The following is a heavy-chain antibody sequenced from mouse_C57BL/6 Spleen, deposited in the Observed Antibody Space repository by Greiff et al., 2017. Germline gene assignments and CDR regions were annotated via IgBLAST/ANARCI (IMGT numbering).Heavy chain of an antibody. CDR1: GYTFTSYW. J-gene: IGHJ2*01. CDR2: IDPNRGGT. Sequence: QVQLQQPGAELVKPGASVKLSCKASGYTFTSYWMPWVQQRPGRGLEWIGRIDPNRGGTKYTEKFKSKATLTVDKPTSPAYMQLSSLTSEDSAVYYCARLGRGFDYWGQGTTLTVSA. D-gene: IGHD4-1*01. CDR3: ARLGRGFDY. V-gene: IGHV1-72*01.